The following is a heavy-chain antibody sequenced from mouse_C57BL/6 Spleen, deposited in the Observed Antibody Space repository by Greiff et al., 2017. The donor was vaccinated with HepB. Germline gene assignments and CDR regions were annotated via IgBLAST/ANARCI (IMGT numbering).Heavy chain of an antibody. CDR1: GYSITSGYD. CDR3: ARGVTTDYFDY. D-gene: IGHD2-2*01. CDR2: ISYSGST. J-gene: IGHJ2*01. Sequence: EVKLVESGPGMVKPSQSLSLTCTVTGYSITSGYDWHWIRHFPGNKLEWMGYISYSGSTNYNPSLKSRISITHDTSKNHFFLKLNSVTTEDTATYYCARGVTTDYFDYWGQGTTLPVSS. V-gene: IGHV3-1*01.